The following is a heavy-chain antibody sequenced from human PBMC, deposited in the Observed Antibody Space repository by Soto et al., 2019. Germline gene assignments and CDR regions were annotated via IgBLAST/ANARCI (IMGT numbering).Heavy chain of an antibody. CDR3: ARVKPYGSYYYYGMDV. D-gene: IGHD4-17*01. CDR1: GGSISSGGYY. Sequence: SETLSLTCTVSGGSISSGGYYWSWIRQYPGKGLEWIGYIYYSGSTYYNPSLKSRVTISVDTSKNQFSLKLSSVTAADTAVYYCARVKPYGSYYYYGMDVWGQGTTVTVSS. J-gene: IGHJ6*02. CDR2: IYYSGST. V-gene: IGHV4-31*03.